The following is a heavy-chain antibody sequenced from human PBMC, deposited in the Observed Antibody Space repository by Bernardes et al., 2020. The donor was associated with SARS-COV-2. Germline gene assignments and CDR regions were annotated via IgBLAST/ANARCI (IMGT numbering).Heavy chain of an antibody. CDR1: GFNFSSYE. CDR2: VNPTSGST. CDR3: ARSIPLSSGWFHLDY. Sequence: ASVKVSCKASGFNFSSYEISSVRQASGQGLEWMGRVNPTSGSTGYAQKFQGRVTMTRDTSISSAYMELTGLTSEDAAVYFCARSIPLSSGWFHLDYWGPGTVVIVSS. J-gene: IGHJ4*02. D-gene: IGHD6-19*01. V-gene: IGHV1-8*01.